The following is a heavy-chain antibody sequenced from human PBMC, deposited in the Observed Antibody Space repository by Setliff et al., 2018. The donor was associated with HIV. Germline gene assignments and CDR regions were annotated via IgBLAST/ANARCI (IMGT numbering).Heavy chain of an antibody. Sequence: ASVKVSCKSSGGTFSRHTISWVRQAPGQGLEWMGGIIPIFGSTNYAQNFQGRVSIIADASTSTAYMELSSLRSEDTAVYYCARDNYYDTSGAIGYWGQGTLVTVSS. V-gene: IGHV1-69*13. J-gene: IGHJ4*02. CDR1: GGTFSRHT. CDR2: IIPIFGST. CDR3: ARDNYYDTSGAIGY. D-gene: IGHD3-22*01.